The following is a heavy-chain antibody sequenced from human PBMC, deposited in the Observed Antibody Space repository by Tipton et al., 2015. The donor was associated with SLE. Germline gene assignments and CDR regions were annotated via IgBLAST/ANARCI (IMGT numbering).Heavy chain of an antibody. V-gene: IGHV1-46*01. J-gene: IGHJ4*02. CDR3: ARDLVSSGSWGY. CDR1: GGTFSSYA. Sequence: QSGAEVKKPGSSVKVSCKASGGTFSSYAISWVRQAPGQGLEWMGIINPSGGSTSYAQKFQGRVTMTRDTSTSTVYMELSSLRSEDTAVYYGARDLVSSGSWGYWGQGTLVTVSS. CDR2: INPSGGST. D-gene: IGHD6-25*01.